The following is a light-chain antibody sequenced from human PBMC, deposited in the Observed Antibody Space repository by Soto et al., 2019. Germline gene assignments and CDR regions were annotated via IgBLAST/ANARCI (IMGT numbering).Light chain of an antibody. V-gene: IGKV1-9*01. CDR3: QHHNNYPPFT. CDR2: GTF. CDR1: QDIKTY. J-gene: IGKJ3*01. Sequence: IQLTQSPSSLSASVGDRVSITCRASQDIKTYLAWYQQKQGKAPKLLISGTFTLQSGVPSGFIGSGSGTDFTLTISRLQPEEFAAYYCQHHNNYPPFTFGPGTKVDLE.